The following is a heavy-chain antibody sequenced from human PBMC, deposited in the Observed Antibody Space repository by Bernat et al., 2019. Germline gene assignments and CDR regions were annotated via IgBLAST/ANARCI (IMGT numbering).Heavy chain of an antibody. J-gene: IGHJ6*03. CDR3: ARGYCSGGSCEVYYYYYYMDV. CDR1: GFTVSSNY. V-gene: IGHV3-66*01. D-gene: IGHD2-15*01. Sequence: VQLVESGGGVVQPGRSLRLSCAASGFTVSSNYMSWVRQAPGKGLEWVSVIYSGGSTYYADSVKGRFTISRDNSKNTLYLQMNSLRAEDTAVYYCARGYCSGGSCEVYYYYYYMDVWGKGTTVTVSS. CDR2: IYSGGST.